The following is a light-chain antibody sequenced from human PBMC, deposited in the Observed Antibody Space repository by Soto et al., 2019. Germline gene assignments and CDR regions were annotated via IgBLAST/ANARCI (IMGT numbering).Light chain of an antibody. V-gene: IGLV2-14*01. J-gene: IGLJ1*01. Sequence: QSALTQPASVSGSPGQSITISCTGTSSDVGGYNYVSWYQQHPGKAPKIMIYDASNRPSGVSNRFSGSKSGNTASLTISGLQAEDEADYYCSSYTSSSTYVFGTGTKLTVL. CDR1: SSDVGGYNY. CDR3: SSYTSSSTYV. CDR2: DAS.